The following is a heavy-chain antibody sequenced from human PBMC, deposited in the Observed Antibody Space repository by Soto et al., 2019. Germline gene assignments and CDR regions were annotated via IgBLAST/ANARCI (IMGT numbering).Heavy chain of an antibody. CDR2: IYYSGST. V-gene: IGHV4-61*01. Sequence: SEALSLTCTVSGGSVSSGSYYWSWIRQPPGKGLEWIGYIYYSGSTNYNPSLKSRVTISVDTSKNQFSLKLSSVTAADTAVYYCARDNAVTADYFDYWGQGTLVNVSS. CDR1: GGSVSSGSYY. CDR3: ARDNAVTADYFDY. J-gene: IGHJ4*02. D-gene: IGHD2-2*01.